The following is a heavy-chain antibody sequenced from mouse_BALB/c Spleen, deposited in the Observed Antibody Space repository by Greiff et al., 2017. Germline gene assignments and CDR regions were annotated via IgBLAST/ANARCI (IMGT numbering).Heavy chain of an antibody. CDR1: GFNIKDTY. J-gene: IGHJ2*01. V-gene: IGHV14-3*02. CDR2: IDPANGNT. D-gene: IGHD1-1*01. Sequence: VQLQQSGAELVKPGASVKLSCTASGFNIKDTYMHWVKQRPEQGLEWIGRIDPANGNTKYDPKFQGKATITADTSSNTAYLQLSSLTSEDTAVYYCARNYGRIYFDYWGQGTTLTVSS. CDR3: ARNYGRIYFDY.